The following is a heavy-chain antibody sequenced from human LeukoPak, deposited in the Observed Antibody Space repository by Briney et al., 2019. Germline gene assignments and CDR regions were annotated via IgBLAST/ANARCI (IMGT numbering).Heavy chain of an antibody. D-gene: IGHD2-15*01. V-gene: IGHV3-21*06. J-gene: IGHJ1*01. CDR1: GCSFSMYT. CDR3: VRERAPKCSGGRCFLDL. CDR2: ISSSSSYI. Sequence: PGGSLRLSCAASGCSFSMYTIGWGRQAPGKRLGLVASISSSSSYIYYADSVKVRFIVSSDNTTNSLSLQMNSLKAEDTAMYHCVRERAPKCSGGRCFLDLWGEGT.